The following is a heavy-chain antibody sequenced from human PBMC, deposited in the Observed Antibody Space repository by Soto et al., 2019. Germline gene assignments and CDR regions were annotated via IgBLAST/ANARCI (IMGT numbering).Heavy chain of an antibody. V-gene: IGHV1-69*01. J-gene: IGHJ6*02. D-gene: IGHD3-9*01. CDR1: AGTFSSYA. Sequence: QVQLVQSGAEVKKPGSSVKVSCKASAGTFSSYAISWVRQAPGQGLEWMGGIIPIFGTANYAQKFQGRVTITADESTSTAYMELSSLRSEDTAVYYCARYDILTGYSYYYYGMDVWGQGTTVTVSS. CDR2: IIPIFGTA. CDR3: ARYDILTGYSYYYYGMDV.